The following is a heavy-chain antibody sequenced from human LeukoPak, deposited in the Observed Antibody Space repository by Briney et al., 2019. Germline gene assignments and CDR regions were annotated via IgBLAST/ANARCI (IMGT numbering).Heavy chain of an antibody. J-gene: IGHJ4*02. CDR2: ISGSGGST. D-gene: IGHD5-24*01. CDR1: GFTFINYA. V-gene: IGHV3-23*01. CDR3: AKTYQLISYFDY. Sequence: GGSLRLSCAASGFTFINYAMTWVRQAPGKGLEWVSSISGSGGSTYYADSVKGRFTISRDNSKNTLYLQMKSLRAEDTAVYYCAKTYQLISYFDYWGQGTLVTVSS.